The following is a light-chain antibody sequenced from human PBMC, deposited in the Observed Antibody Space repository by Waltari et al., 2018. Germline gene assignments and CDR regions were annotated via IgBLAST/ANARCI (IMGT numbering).Light chain of an antibody. V-gene: IGLV3-1*01. CDR3: QTWDNTTV. CDR1: KLEDKN. J-gene: IGLJ1*01. CDR2: QDS. Sequence: SYELTQPPSVSVSPGQTAPLSCSAPKLEDKNVCWYQQKPGQSPVLVMYQDSKRPSGIPERFSGSNSGDTATLTISGTQTLDEADYFCQTWDNTTVFGSGTRVTVL.